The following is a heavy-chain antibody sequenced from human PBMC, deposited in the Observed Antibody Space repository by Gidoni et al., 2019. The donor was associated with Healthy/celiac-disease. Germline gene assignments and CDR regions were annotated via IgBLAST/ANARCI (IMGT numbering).Heavy chain of an antibody. Sequence: QVQLQESGPGLVKPSQTLSLTCTVSGGSISSGSYYWSWIRQPAGKGLEWIGRIYTSGSTNYNPSLKSRVTISVDTSKNQFSLKLSSVTAADTAVYYCARASEDCSGGSCFENDAFDIWGQGTMVTVSS. J-gene: IGHJ3*02. D-gene: IGHD2-15*01. CDR2: IYTSGST. CDR1: GGSISSGSYY. CDR3: ARASEDCSGGSCFENDAFDI. V-gene: IGHV4-61*02.